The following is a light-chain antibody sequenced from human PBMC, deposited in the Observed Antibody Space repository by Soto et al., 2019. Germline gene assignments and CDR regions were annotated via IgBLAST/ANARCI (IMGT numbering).Light chain of an antibody. CDR2: EVS. Sequence: QSALAQPASVSASPGQSITISCIGTSSDVGGYNYVSWYQLHPGQAPKLMIFEVSNRPSGISNRFSGSKSGNTASLTISGLQAEDEDDYYCCSYTSTSTFVFGGGTQLTVL. CDR3: CSYTSTSTFV. V-gene: IGLV2-14*01. CDR1: SSDVGGYNY. J-gene: IGLJ2*01.